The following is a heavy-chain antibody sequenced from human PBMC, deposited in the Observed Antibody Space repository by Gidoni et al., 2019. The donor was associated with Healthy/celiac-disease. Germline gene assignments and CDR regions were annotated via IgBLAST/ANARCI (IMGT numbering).Heavy chain of an antibody. CDR3: ARVGGSGYGLYYFDY. Sequence: VQLVESGGVLVKPGGSLILSCAASGFTFSRYSINWVRPAQGKGLEWVSSISSSRSYIYYADSVKGRFTISRDNAKNSLYLQMNSLRAEDTAVEYCARVGGSGYGLYYFDYWGQGTLGTVSS. CDR2: ISSSRSYI. J-gene: IGHJ4*02. D-gene: IGHD3-22*01. V-gene: IGHV3-21*01. CDR1: GFTFSRYS.